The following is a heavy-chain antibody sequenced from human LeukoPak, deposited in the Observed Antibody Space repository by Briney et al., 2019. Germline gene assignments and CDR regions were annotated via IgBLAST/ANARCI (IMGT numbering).Heavy chain of an antibody. CDR3: AKESSSGYRYFDY. CDR2: ISGSGGST. CDR1: GFTFSSQA. J-gene: IGHJ4*02. D-gene: IGHD3-22*01. Sequence: GGSLRLFWVAAGFTFSSQAMTWVRQAPGKGLEWVSAISGSGGSTYYADSVKGRFTISRDNSKNTLYLQMNSLRAEDTAVYYCAKESSSGYRYFDYWGQGTLVTVSS. V-gene: IGHV3-23*01.